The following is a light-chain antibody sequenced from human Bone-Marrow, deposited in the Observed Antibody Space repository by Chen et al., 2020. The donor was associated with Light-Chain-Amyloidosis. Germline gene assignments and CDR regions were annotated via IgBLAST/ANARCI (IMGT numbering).Light chain of an antibody. Sequence: QSALTPPAPVTGSPGQSFTNSCKGTSSDGGGDNHVSWYQQHPDTAPKLMIYDVTHRPSWVPYRFSGSKSDNTASLTISGLQTEDEADYFCSSYTITNPLVFGSGTRVTVL. CDR2: DVT. J-gene: IGLJ1*01. V-gene: IGLV2-14*01. CDR3: SSYTITNPLV. CDR1: SSDGGGDNH.